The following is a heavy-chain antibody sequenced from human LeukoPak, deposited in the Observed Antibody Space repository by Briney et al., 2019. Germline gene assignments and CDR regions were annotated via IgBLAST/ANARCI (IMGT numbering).Heavy chain of an antibody. V-gene: IGHV3-23*01. J-gene: IGHJ3*02. CDR2: LGVSVSGYGGST. CDR3: AKDVTTVTLDAFDI. Sequence: GGSLRLSCAASGFTFSRYAMSWVRQAPGKGLEWVSALGVSVSGYGGSTYYADSVKGRFTISRDNSKNTLYLQMNSLRAEDTAVYYCAKDVTTVTLDAFDIWGQGTMVTVSS. D-gene: IGHD4-17*01. CDR1: GFTFSRYA.